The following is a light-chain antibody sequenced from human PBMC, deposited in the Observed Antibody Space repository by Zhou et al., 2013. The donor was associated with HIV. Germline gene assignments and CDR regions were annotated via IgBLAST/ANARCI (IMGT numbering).Light chain of an antibody. J-gene: IGKJ1*01. CDR2: GVS. CDR3: QQYGSSPRT. Sequence: EIVLTQSPGTLSLSPGERATLSCRASQSVSSSYLAWYQQKPGQAPRLLIYGVSSRATGIPDRFSGSESGTDFTLTISRLEPEDFAVYYCQQYGSSPRTFGPRDQGGNQT. V-gene: IGKV3-20*01. CDR1: QSVSSSY.